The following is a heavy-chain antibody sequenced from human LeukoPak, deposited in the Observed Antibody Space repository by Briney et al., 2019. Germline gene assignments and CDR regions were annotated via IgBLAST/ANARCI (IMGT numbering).Heavy chain of an antibody. D-gene: IGHD6-13*01. V-gene: IGHV4-34*01. CDR1: GGSFSGYY. CDR2: INHSGST. J-gene: IGHJ4*02. CDR3: ARFIAAAGTYYFDY. Sequence: SETLSLTCAVYGGSFSGYYWSWIRQPPGKGLEWIGEINHSGSTNYNPSLKSRVTMSVDTSKNQFSLKLSSVTAADTAVYYCARFIAAAGTYYFDYWGQGTLVTVSS.